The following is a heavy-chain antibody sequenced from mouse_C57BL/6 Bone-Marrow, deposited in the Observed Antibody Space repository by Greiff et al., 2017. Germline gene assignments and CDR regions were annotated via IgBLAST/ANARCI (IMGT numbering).Heavy chain of an antibody. J-gene: IGHJ2*01. D-gene: IGHD2-2*01. V-gene: IGHV1-66*01. CDR1: GYSFTSYY. CDR3: ARTLLGLRRDFDY. Sequence: QVQLQQSGPELVKPGASVKISCKASGYSFTSYYIHWVKQRPGQGLEWIGWIYPGSGNTKYNEKFKGKATLTADTSSSTAYMQLSSLTSEDSAVYYCARTLLGLRRDFDYWGQGTTLTVSS. CDR2: IYPGSGNT.